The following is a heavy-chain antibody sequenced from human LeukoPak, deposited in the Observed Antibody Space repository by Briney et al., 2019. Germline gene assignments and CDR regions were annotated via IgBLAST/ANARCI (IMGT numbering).Heavy chain of an antibody. CDR3: VKGITMIVVVITGFDY. CDR1: GFTFSSYA. V-gene: IGHV3-64D*06. J-gene: IGHJ4*02. Sequence: PGGSLRLSCSASGFTFSSYAMHWVRQAPGKGLEYVSAISSNGGSTYYAGSVKGRFTISRDNSKNTLYLQMSSLRAEDTAVYYCVKGITMIVVVITGFDYWGQGTLVTVSS. D-gene: IGHD3-22*01. CDR2: ISSNGGST.